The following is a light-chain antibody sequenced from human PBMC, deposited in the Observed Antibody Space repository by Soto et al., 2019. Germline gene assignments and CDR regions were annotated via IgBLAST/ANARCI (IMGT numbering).Light chain of an antibody. J-gene: IGKJ4*01. Sequence: IKVNLPPSALSASIGDRVTITCRASQGIGVRLAWFQQKPGKAPQYLIQSASTLASGVPSRFSGSGSGTDFTLTISSLQPEDFATYYCQQLESYPSTFGGGTKVDIK. CDR1: QGIGVR. CDR3: QQLESYPST. CDR2: SAS. V-gene: IGKV1D-16*01.